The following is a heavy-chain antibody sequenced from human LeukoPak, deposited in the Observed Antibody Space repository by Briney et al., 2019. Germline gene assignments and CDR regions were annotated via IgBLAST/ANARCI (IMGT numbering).Heavy chain of an antibody. CDR3: TRYNNDHFDY. J-gene: IGHJ4*02. CDR1: GFVFSRDN. D-gene: IGHD1-14*01. CDR2: IAYDGSRA. V-gene: IGHV3-33*07. Sequence: GGSLRLSCIASGFVFSRDNMNWVRRAPGKGLEWVAVIAYDGSRAFYADSVKGRFTISRDSSKNTMFVQMDDLRGEDTAVYYCTRYNNDHFDYWGQGTLVTVSS.